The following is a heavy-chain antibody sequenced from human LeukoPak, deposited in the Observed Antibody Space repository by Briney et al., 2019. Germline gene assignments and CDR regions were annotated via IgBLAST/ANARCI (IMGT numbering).Heavy chain of an antibody. CDR2: IHTSGST. Sequence: SETLSLTCAVYGGSFSGYYWNWIRQPPGKGLDWIGYIHTSGSTNYNPSLKSRVTISVDTSKKQFSLKLSSVTAADTAVYYCARGGGDSSSSQDFDYWGQGTLVTVSS. V-gene: IGHV4-4*09. D-gene: IGHD6-6*01. CDR3: ARGGGDSSSSQDFDY. J-gene: IGHJ4*01. CDR1: GGSFSGYY.